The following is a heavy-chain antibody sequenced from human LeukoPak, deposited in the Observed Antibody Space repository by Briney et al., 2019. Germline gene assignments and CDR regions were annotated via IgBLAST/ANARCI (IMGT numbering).Heavy chain of an antibody. D-gene: IGHD3-22*01. CDR1: GYTFTSYG. J-gene: IGHJ4*02. V-gene: IGHV1-18*01. CDR2: ISAYNGNT. CDR3: ARVVIYYDSSGYYYVRPRYFDY. Sequence: GASVKVSCKASGYTFTSYGIIWVRQAPGQGLEWMGWISAYNGNTNYAQKLQGRVTMTTDTSTSTAYMELRSLRSDDTAVYYCARVVIYYDSSGYYYVRPRYFDYWGQGTLVTVSS.